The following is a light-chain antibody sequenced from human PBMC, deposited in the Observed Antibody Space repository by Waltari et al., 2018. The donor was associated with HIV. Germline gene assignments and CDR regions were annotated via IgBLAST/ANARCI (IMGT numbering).Light chain of an antibody. J-gene: IGLJ3*02. CDR1: DIDIGIYDY. CDR3: SSYVTGGSLL. Sequence: QSALTQPASVSGSPGQSVTISCIGSDIDIGIYDYISWYHHPPNRAPRLVVFNANSLPAGRPFRLAGSKSGNTASLTISGLQADDEGVYYCSSYVTGGSLLFGGGTQVTVL. CDR2: NAN. V-gene: IGLV2-14*01.